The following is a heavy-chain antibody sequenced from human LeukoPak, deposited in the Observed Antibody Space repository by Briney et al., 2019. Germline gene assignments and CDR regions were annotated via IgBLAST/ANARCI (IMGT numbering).Heavy chain of an antibody. CDR3: AGGGSGSYFTSDY. Sequence: AGGSLRLSCAASGFTFSSYAMHWVRQAPGKGLEWVAVISYDGSNKYYADSVKGRFTISRDNSKNTLYLQMNSLRAEDTAVYYCAGGGSGSYFTSDYWGQGTLVTVSS. CDR2: ISYDGSNK. CDR1: GFTFSSYA. D-gene: IGHD1-26*01. V-gene: IGHV3-30*14. J-gene: IGHJ4*02.